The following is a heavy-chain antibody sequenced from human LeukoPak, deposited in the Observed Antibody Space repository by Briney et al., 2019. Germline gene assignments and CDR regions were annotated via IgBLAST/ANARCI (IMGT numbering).Heavy chain of an antibody. CDR1: GGSISSYH. Sequence: SETLSLTCTVSGGSISSYHWSWIRQPPGKGLEWIGYIYYSGSTNHNPSLQSRVTISVDTSKNQFSLKLGSVTAADTAVYYCARAYYYGSGSYAFDIWGQGTMVTVSS. V-gene: IGHV4-59*01. CDR3: ARAYYYGSGSYAFDI. J-gene: IGHJ3*02. D-gene: IGHD3-10*01. CDR2: IYYSGST.